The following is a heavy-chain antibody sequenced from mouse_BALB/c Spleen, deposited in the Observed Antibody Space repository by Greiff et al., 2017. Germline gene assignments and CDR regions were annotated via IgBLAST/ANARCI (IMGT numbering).Heavy chain of an antibody. D-gene: IGHD2-4*01. J-gene: IGHJ3*01. Sequence: QSGPDLVKPSQSLSLTCTVTGYSITSGYSWHWIRQFPGNKLEWMGYIHYSGSTNYNPSLKNRISITRDTSKNQFFLQLNSVTTEDTATYYCARRRELYYDYDGWFAYWGQGTLVTVSA. CDR2: IHYSGST. CDR1: GYSITSGYS. CDR3: ARRRELYYDYDGWFAY. V-gene: IGHV3-1*02.